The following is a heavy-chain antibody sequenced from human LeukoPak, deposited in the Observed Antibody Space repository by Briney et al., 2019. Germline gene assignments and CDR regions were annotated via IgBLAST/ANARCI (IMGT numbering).Heavy chain of an antibody. J-gene: IGHJ4*02. Sequence: GGSLRLSCAASGFTFSSYSMNWVRQAPGKGLEWVSSISSSSYIYYADSVKGRFTISRDNAKNSLYLQMNSLRAEDTAVYYCARSRAAAGTRGGRFDYWGQGTLVTVSS. V-gene: IGHV3-21*01. CDR1: GFTFSSYS. CDR3: ARSRAAAGTRGGRFDY. CDR2: ISSSSYI. D-gene: IGHD6-13*01.